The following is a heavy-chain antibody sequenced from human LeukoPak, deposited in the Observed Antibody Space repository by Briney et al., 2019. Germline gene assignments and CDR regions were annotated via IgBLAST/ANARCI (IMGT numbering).Heavy chain of an antibody. CDR2: IIPIFGTA. CDR3: ARSRGGKYSGPAALTYYFDY. J-gene: IGHJ4*02. V-gene: IGHV1-69*13. D-gene: IGHD2-2*01. CDR1: GGTFSSYA. Sequence: ASVKVSCKASGGTFSSYAISWVRQAPGQGLEWMGGIIPIFGTANYAQKFQGRVTITADESTSTAYMELSSLRSEDTAVYYCARSRGGKYSGPAALTYYFDYWGQGTLVTVSS.